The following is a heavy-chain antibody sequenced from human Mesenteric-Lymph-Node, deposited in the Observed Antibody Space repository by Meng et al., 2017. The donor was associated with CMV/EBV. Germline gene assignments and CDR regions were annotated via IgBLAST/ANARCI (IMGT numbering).Heavy chain of an antibody. CDR3: ARDPLSSTSWNFDY. D-gene: IGHD6-13*01. CDR2: INTNTGNP. J-gene: IGHJ4*02. V-gene: IGHV7-4-1*02. CDR1: GSPFTSYA. Sequence: SGSPFTSYAMNWVRQAPGQGLGWMGWINTNTGNPTYAQGFTGQFVFSLDTSVNTAYLQISSLKAEDTAVYYCARDPLSSTSWNFDYWGQGTLVTVSS.